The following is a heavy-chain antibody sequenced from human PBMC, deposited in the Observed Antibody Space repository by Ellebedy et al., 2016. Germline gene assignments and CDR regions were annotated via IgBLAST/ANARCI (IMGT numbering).Heavy chain of an antibody. J-gene: IGHJ4*02. V-gene: IGHV4-59*08. D-gene: IGHD1-26*01. CDR3: VRLGSYFDH. Sequence: GSLRLSCSVSGGSITYYYWSWIRQPPGKGLEWIGHIYYNGSTKYNPSLKSRFTMSVDTSKNQLSLQLSSVTAADTAVYYCVRLGSYFDHWGQGTLVTVSS. CDR1: GGSITYYY. CDR2: IYYNGST.